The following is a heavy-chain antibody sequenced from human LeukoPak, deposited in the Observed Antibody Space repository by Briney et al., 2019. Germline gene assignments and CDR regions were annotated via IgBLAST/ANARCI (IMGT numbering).Heavy chain of an antibody. J-gene: IGHJ4*02. CDR1: GYSFTTYW. V-gene: IGHV5-51*01. CDR3: ARRNGYDSSHYFVY. CDR2: IYPGDSDT. D-gene: IGHD5-12*01. Sequence: RGESLKIPCKASGYSFTTYWIGWVRQMPGKGLEWVGNIYPGDSDTRYSPSFQGRVTISVDKSIGTAYLQWSSLKASDTVIYYCARRNGYDSSHYFVYWGQGNLVTVSS.